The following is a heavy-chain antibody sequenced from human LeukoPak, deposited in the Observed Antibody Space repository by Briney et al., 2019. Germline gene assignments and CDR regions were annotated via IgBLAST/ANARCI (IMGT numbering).Heavy chain of an antibody. Sequence: GGSLRLSCAASGFTFDDYAMPWVRQAPGKGLEWVSGISWNSGSIGYADSVKGRFTISRDNAKNSLYLQMNSLRAEDTALYYCAKDIGSGEDYFDYWGQGTLVTVSS. D-gene: IGHD3-10*01. CDR1: GFTFDDYA. CDR2: ISWNSGSI. V-gene: IGHV3-9*01. CDR3: AKDIGSGEDYFDY. J-gene: IGHJ4*02.